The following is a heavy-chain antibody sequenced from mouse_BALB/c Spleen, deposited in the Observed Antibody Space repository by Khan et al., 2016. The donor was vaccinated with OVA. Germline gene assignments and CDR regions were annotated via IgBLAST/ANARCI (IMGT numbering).Heavy chain of an antibody. D-gene: IGHD1-1*01. J-gene: IGHJ4*01. CDR2: IGPGSGNT. CDR3: ACSYCYSSSLYSLYY. V-gene: IGHV1S41*01. Sequence: DLVKPGASVKLSCKASGYTFTSYWINWIKQRPGQGLEWVGHIGPGSGNTNYNEIFKGKATLTVDTSSSTAYMQLSSLSSEDSAVNFSACSYCYSSSLYSLYYFGHRTS. CDR1: GYTFTSYW.